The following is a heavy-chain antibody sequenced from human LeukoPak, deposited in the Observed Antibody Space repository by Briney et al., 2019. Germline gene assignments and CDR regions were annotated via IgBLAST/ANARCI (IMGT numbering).Heavy chain of an antibody. V-gene: IGHV3-11*01. D-gene: IGHD2-2*01. CDR3: ARGQLLNWFDP. CDR2: ISSSGSTI. Sequence: GGSLRLCCAASGDNFSDYYMSWIRQAPGRGLEWVSYISSSGSTIYYADSVKGRFTISRDNAKNSLYLQMNSLRAEDTAVYYCARGQLLNWFDPWGQGTLVTVSS. CDR1: GDNFSDYY. J-gene: IGHJ5*02.